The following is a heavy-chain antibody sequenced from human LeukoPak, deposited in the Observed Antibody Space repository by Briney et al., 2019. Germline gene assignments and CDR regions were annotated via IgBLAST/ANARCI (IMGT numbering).Heavy chain of an antibody. CDR1: GGTFSSYA. Sequence: GASVKVSCKASGGTFSSYAISWVRQAPGQGLEWMGWINPNSGGTNYAQKFQGRVTMTRDTSISTAYMELSRLRSDDTAVYYCARGGRQWLANYYFDYWGQGTLVTVSS. J-gene: IGHJ4*02. D-gene: IGHD6-19*01. CDR2: INPNSGGT. CDR3: ARGGRQWLANYYFDY. V-gene: IGHV1-2*02.